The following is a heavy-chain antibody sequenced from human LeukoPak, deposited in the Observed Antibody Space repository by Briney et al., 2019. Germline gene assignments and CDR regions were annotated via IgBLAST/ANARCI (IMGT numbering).Heavy chain of an antibody. J-gene: IGHJ4*02. Sequence: GGSLRLSCAASGFTFGDYAMHWVRQAPGKGLEWASGISWNSGSIGYADSVKGRFTISRDNAKNSLYLQMNSLRAEDMALYYCAKDIGSSWYGNYFDYWGQGTLVTVSS. CDR3: AKDIGSSWYGNYFDY. CDR2: ISWNSGSI. CDR1: GFTFGDYA. D-gene: IGHD6-13*01. V-gene: IGHV3-9*03.